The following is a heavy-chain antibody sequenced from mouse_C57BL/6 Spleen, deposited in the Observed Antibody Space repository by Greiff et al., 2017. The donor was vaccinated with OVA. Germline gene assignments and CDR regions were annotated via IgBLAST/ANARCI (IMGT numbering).Heavy chain of an antibody. D-gene: IGHD2-12*01. V-gene: IGHV5-4*01. CDR1: GFTFSSYA. Sequence: EVQGVESGGGLVKPGGSLKLSCGASGFTFSSYAMSWVRQTPEKRLEWVATISDGGSYTYYPDNVKGRFTISRDNAKNNLYLQMSHLKSEDTAMYYCARGGRLYWYFDVWGTGTTVTVSS. CDR3: ARGGRLYWYFDV. J-gene: IGHJ1*03. CDR2: ISDGGSYT.